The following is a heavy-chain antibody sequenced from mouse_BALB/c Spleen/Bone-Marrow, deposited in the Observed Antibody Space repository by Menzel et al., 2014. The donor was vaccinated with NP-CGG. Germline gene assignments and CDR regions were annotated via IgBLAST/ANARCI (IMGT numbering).Heavy chain of an antibody. CDR3: ASYYYGSNLFAY. D-gene: IGHD1-1*01. CDR1: GFNIKDTY. J-gene: IGHJ3*01. V-gene: IGHV14-3*02. Sequence: EVNVVESGAELVKPGASVKLSCTASGFNIKDTYMHWVKQRPEQGLEWIGRIDPANGNTKYDPKFQGKATITADTSSNTAYLQLSSLTSEDTAVYYCASYYYGSNLFAYWGQGTLVTVSA. CDR2: IDPANGNT.